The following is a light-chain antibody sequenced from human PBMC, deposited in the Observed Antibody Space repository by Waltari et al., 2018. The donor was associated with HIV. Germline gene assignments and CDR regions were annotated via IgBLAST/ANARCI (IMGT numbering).Light chain of an antibody. CDR2: LAS. CDR1: QNVFYISNNRNY. V-gene: IGKV4-1*01. CDR3: QKTYTILRT. J-gene: IGKJ4*01. Sequence: DIVMTQSPDSLAVSLGERATIKCKSSQNVFYISNNRNYLSWYQQKAGQPPKLIIYLASSRQSGVPDRFSGRGSGTDFPLTISSLQAEDVAVYFCQKTYTILRTLGGGPKVEMK.